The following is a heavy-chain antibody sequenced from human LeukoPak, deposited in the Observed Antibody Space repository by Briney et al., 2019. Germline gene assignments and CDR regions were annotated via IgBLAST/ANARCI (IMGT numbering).Heavy chain of an antibody. CDR1: GYTFTGYY. D-gene: IGHD6-6*01. V-gene: IGHV1-2*02. J-gene: IGHJ6*02. CDR2: INPNSGGT. CDR3: ARAAGSAARKYYYYYGMDV. Sequence: ASVKVSCKASGYTFTGYYMHWVRQAPGQGLEWMGWINPNSGGTNYAQKFQGRVTMTRDTSISTAYMELSRLRSDDTAVYYCARAAGSAARKYYYYYGMDVWGQGTTVTASS.